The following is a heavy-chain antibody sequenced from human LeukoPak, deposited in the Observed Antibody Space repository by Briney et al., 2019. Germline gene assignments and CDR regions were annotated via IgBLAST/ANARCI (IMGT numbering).Heavy chain of an antibody. Sequence: ASVNVSFKASVYTFTSYDINWVRQATGQGLEWMGWMNPNSGNTGYAQKFQGRVTMTRNTSISTAYMELSSLRSGDTAVYYCARGLRYFDWLLSPLDYWGQGTLVTVSS. J-gene: IGHJ4*02. CDR2: MNPNSGNT. V-gene: IGHV1-8*01. CDR3: ARGLRYFDWLLSPLDY. CDR1: VYTFTSYD. D-gene: IGHD3-9*01.